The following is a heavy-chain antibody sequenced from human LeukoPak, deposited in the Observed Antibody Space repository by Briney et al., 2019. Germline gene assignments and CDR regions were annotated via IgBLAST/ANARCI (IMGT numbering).Heavy chain of an antibody. CDR3: ATYLAAARPMGL. CDR1: GGTFSSYA. Sequence: SVKVSCKASGGTFSSYAISWVRQAPGQGLEWMGGIIPIFGKANYAQKFQGRVTITAVESMSTAYMELSSLRSEDTAVYYCATYLAAARPMGLWGQGTLVTVSS. D-gene: IGHD6-13*01. CDR2: IIPIFGKA. V-gene: IGHV1-69*13. J-gene: IGHJ4*02.